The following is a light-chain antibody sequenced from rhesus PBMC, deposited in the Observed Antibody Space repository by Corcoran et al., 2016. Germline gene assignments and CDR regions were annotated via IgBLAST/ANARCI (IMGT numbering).Light chain of an antibody. CDR1: QGISSY. CDR2: DAS. Sequence: DIQMTQSPSSLSASVGDTVTITCRASQGISSYLNWFQQKPGKAPKLLIYDASSLESGVPSRFSGSGSGTDCTLTISSLQPEDFAAYYCLQHNSYPLTFGGVTKVEIK. J-gene: IGKJ4*01. CDR3: LQHNSYPLT. V-gene: IGKV1-28*03.